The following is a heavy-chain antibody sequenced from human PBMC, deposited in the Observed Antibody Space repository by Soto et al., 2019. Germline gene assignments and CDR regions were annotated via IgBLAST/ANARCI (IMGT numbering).Heavy chain of an antibody. J-gene: IGHJ4*02. V-gene: IGHV4-31*03. CDR1: GGSINSGGYY. D-gene: IGHD6-13*01. CDR2: IFYSGST. Sequence: QVQLQESGPGLVKPSQTLSLICTVSGGSINSGGYYWNWIRPHPGKGLEWIGYIFYSGSTYYNPFVGSRVTISADTSENQFSLNLSSVTAADTAVYVCARGYRKSGYSSSWVFDYWGQGTLVNVSS. CDR3: ARGYRKSGYSSSWVFDY.